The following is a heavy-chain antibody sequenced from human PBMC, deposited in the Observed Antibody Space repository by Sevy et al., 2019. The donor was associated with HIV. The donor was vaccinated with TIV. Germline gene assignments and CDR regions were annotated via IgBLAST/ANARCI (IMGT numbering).Heavy chain of an antibody. V-gene: IGHV3-15*07. Sequence: GGSLRLSCAASGFTFFNAWMNWVRQAPGKGLEWVGRIKSQIDGATTDYAAPVEGRFTISRDDSKDTLYLQMNSLKAEDTAVYYCTTVSPWSGGNRDAFDVWGQGTLVTVSS. CDR3: TTVSPWSGGNRDAFDV. J-gene: IGHJ3*01. CDR1: GFTFFNAW. CDR2: IKSQIDGATT. D-gene: IGHD3-3*01.